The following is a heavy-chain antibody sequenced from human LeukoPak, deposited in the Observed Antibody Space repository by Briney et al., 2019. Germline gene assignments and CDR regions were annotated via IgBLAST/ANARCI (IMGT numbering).Heavy chain of an antibody. J-gene: IGHJ4*02. V-gene: IGHV4-39*01. Sequence: SETLSLTCTVSGGSISSSSYYWGWIRQPPGKGLEWIGSIYYSGSTYYNPSLKSRVTISVDTSKNQFSLKLSSVTAADTAVYYCALNSYYYDSSGYYYFDYWDQGTLVTVSS. CDR1: GGSISSSSYY. CDR2: IYYSGST. D-gene: IGHD3-22*01. CDR3: ALNSYYYDSSGYYYFDY.